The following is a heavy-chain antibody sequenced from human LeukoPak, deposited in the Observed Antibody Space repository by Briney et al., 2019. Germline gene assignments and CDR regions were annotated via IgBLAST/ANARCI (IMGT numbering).Heavy chain of an antibody. CDR3: ATFGMDV. J-gene: IGHJ6*02. Sequence: GASVKVSCKASGYTFTGYYMHWVRQAPGQGLEWMGWINPNSGGTNYAQNFQGRVTMTEDASTDTAYMDLSSLRSEDTAVYYCATFGMDVWGQGTTVTVSS. CDR2: INPNSGGT. CDR1: GYTFTGYY. V-gene: IGHV1-2*02.